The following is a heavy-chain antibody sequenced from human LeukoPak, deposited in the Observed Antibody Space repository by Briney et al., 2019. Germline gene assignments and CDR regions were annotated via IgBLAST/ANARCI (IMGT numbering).Heavy chain of an antibody. CDR1: GFTFSSYA. CDR3: ARGFSRVGIVGATFRGGDY. D-gene: IGHD1-26*01. V-gene: IGHV3-30-3*01. CDR2: ISYDGSNK. Sequence: PGRSLRLSCAASGFTFSSYAMHWVRQAPGKGLEWVAVISYDGSNKYYADSVKGRFTISRDNAKNSLYLQMNSLRAEDTAVYYCARGFSRVGIVGATFRGGDYWGQGTLVTVSS. J-gene: IGHJ4*02.